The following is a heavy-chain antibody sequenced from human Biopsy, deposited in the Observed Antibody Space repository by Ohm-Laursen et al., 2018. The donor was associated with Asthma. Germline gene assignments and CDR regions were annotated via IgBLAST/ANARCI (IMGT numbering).Heavy chain of an antibody. V-gene: IGHV3-21*01. CDR1: GFTFSSYS. CDR3: ARDYGGNSGYYYGMDV. D-gene: IGHD4-23*01. CDR2: ISSSSSYI. Sequence: SLRLSCSASGFTFSSYSMNWVRQAPGKGLEWVSSISSSSSYIYYADSVKGRFTISRDNAKNSLYLQMNSLRAEDTAVYYCARDYGGNSGYYYGMDVWGQGTTVTVSS. J-gene: IGHJ6*02.